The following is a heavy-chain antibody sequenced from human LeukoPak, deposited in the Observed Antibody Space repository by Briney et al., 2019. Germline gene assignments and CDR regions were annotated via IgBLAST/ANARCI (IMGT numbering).Heavy chain of an antibody. D-gene: IGHD3-3*01. CDR2: IKSKTDGGTT. CDR3: TTDSENYDFWSY. Sequence: GGSLRLSCAASGFTFSNAWMSWVRQAPGKGLEWVGRIKSKTDGGTTDYAAPAKGRFTISRDDSKKTLYLQMNSLKTEDTAVYYCTTDSENYDFWSYWGQGTLVTVSS. V-gene: IGHV3-15*01. CDR1: GFTFSNAW. J-gene: IGHJ4*02.